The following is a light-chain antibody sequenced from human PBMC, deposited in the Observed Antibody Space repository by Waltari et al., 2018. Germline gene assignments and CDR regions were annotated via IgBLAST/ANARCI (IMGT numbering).Light chain of an antibody. CDR1: QSVVFSSNNKNY. J-gene: IGKJ2*01. Sequence: DIVLTQSPDSLAVSLGERANIHCKSSQSVVFSSNNKNYLAWYQQKPVQPPKLLITWASTRESGVPDRFRGSGSGTDFTLTISSLQAEDVAVYYCQQCYTFPYTFGQGTKLEIK. CDR2: WAS. V-gene: IGKV4-1*01. CDR3: QQCYTFPYT.